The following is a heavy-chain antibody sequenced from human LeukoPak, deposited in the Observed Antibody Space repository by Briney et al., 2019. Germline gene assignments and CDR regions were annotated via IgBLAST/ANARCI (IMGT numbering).Heavy chain of an antibody. CDR2: ISSSGSTK. CDR1: GFTFSTYG. V-gene: IGHV3-48*04. J-gene: IGHJ4*02. Sequence: GETLRLSCAASGFTFSTYGINWVRQAPGKGLEWVSYISSSGSTKHYADSVKGRFTFSRDNAKNSVYLQMSTLRAEDTAVYYCARGGERWLPFGRRRGGYDYWGQGTLVTVSS. D-gene: IGHD5-24*01. CDR3: ARGGERWLPFGRRRGGYDY.